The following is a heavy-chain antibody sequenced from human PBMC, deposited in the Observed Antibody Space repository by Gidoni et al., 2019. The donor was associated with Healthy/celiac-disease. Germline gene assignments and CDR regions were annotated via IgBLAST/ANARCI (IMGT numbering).Heavy chain of an antibody. J-gene: IGHJ4*02. V-gene: IGHV4-61*02. Sequence: QVQLQESGPGLVKPSQTLSLICPALGGSFRSGSYYCSGIRQPAGKGLEWIRRIYTSGSTNYNPSLKSRVTMSVDTSKNQFSQKLSSVTAADTAVYYCARDPSLDGYNYFDYWGQGTLVTVSS. CDR2: IYTSGST. CDR3: ARDPSLDGYNYFDY. D-gene: IGHD5-12*01. CDR1: GGSFRSGSYY.